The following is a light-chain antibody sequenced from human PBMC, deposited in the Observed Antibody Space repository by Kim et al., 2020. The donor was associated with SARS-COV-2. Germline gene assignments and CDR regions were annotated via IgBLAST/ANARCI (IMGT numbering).Light chain of an antibody. CDR1: NIGSNS. CDR3: QVWDSSSNHPGI. Sequence: PGKTAIITCGGINIGSNSVHWYQQKPGQAPRLVIYYDSDRPSGIPERCSGSNSGNTATLTISRVEAGDEADYYCQVWDSSSNHPGIFGGGTQLTVL. CDR2: YDS. J-gene: IGLJ2*01. V-gene: IGLV3-21*04.